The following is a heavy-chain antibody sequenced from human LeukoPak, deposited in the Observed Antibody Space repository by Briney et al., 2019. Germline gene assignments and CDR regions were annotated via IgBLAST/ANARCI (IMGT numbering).Heavy chain of an antibody. V-gene: IGHV3-9*01. J-gene: IGHJ3*02. CDR1: GFTFDDYA. D-gene: IGHD6-6*01. CDR3: AKDVADAARPSDAFDI. Sequence: QAGRSLGLSCAASGFTFDDYAMHWVRQAPGKGLEWVSGISWNSGSIGYADSVKGRFTISRDNAKNSLYLQMNSLRAEDTALYYCAKDVADAARPSDAFDIWGQGTMVTVSS. CDR2: ISWNSGSI.